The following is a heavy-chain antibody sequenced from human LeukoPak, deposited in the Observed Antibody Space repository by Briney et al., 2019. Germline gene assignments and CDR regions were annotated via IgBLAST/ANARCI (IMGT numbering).Heavy chain of an antibody. J-gene: IGHJ4*02. D-gene: IGHD3-10*01. CDR3: AKARVRGVIMEYYFDY. V-gene: IGHV3-23*01. Sequence: GGSLRLSCAASGFTFSNYAMSWVRQAPGKGLEWVSGISGSGGSTYYADSVKGRFTISRDNSKSTLYLQMNSLRAEDTALYYCAKARVRGVIMEYYFDYWGQGTLVTVSS. CDR2: ISGSGGST. CDR1: GFTFSNYA.